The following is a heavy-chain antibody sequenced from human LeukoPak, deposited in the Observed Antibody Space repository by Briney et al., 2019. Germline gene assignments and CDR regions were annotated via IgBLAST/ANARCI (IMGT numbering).Heavy chain of an antibody. CDR1: GYTFNAYY. CDR3: ARDNSVRDEARWFNP. J-gene: IGHJ5*02. CDR2: INPNSGGT. V-gene: IGHV1-2*02. Sequence: GASVKVSCKASGYTFNAYYMYWVRQAPGQGLEWMGCINPNSGGTNYAQKFQCRVTLTRDMSTSTDYLELSSLRSEDTAVYYCARDNSVRDEARWFNPWGQGTLVTVSS. D-gene: IGHD5-24*01.